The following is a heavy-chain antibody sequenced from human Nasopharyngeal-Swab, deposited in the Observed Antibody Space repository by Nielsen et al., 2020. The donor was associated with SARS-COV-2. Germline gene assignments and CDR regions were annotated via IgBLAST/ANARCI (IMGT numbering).Heavy chain of an antibody. CDR2: ISYNSGHI. CDR3: ARLVGAYKWYFDI. D-gene: IGHD1-26*01. V-gene: IGHV3-21*01. CDR1: GFTFGSYT. Sequence: GGSLRLSCEASGFTFGSYTMNWVCQAPGKGLEWVSHISYNSGHINYAESVKGRFTISKDNARKSLYLQMDSLRAEDTAVYYCARLVGAYKWYFDIWGRGTLVTVSS. J-gene: IGHJ2*01.